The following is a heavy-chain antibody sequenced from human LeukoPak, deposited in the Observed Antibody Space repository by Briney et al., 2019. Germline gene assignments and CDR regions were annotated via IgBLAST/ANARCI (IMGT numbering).Heavy chain of an antibody. D-gene: IGHD6-25*01. V-gene: IGHV4-31*03. Sequence: PSQTLSLTCTVSGGSINSGGYYWSWIRQHPGKGLEGIGYIYYSGSTYYNPSLKSRVTISVDTSKNQFSLKLSSVTAADTAVYYCARGTATTKDVFDIWGQGTMVTVSS. CDR1: GGSINSGGYY. J-gene: IGHJ3*02. CDR2: IYYSGST. CDR3: ARGTATTKDVFDI.